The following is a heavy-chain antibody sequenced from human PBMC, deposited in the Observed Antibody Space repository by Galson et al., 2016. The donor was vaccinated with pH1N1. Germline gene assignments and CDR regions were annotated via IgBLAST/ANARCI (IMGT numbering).Heavy chain of an antibody. CDR2: VYWDDDK. CDR1: GFSITNRGEA. V-gene: IGHV2-5*02. Sequence: PALVKPTQTLTLTCIFSGFSITNRGEAVGWIRQPPGKALEWLALVYWDDDKFYSRSLQSRLTITKDTSKNQVVLRMTNMDPVDTGTYYCAHLYYYDTSGFYRYLDYWGQGILVTVSS. CDR3: AHLYYYDTSGFYRYLDY. D-gene: IGHD3-22*01. J-gene: IGHJ4*02.